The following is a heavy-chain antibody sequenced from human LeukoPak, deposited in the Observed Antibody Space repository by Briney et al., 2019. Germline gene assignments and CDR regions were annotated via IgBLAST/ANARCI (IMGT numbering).Heavy chain of an antibody. CDR1: GFTIIGYA. D-gene: IGHD5-18*01. Sequence: GGSLRLSCAASGFTIIGYAMYWVRQAPGKGLEFVASISHDATERYRESVKGRFTVSRDTSKNTVYLQMNTLRAEDSALYYCTRTGLGYRLGNGLDAWGQGTQVTVSS. V-gene: IGHV3-30*04. CDR2: ISHDATE. J-gene: IGHJ5*02. CDR3: TRTGLGYRLGNGLDA.